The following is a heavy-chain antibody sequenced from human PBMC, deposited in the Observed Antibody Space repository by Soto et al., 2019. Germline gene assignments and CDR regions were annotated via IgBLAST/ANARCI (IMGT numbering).Heavy chain of an antibody. CDR1: GFTISITY. CDR2: ISSGSST. J-gene: IGHJ4*02. CDR3: ARGPRKWELPLLVY. V-gene: IGHV3-53*01. D-gene: IGHD1-26*01. Sequence: GGALGPFSAASGFTISITYISWDRMATGKGLEWVSVISSGSSTYYADSVKGRFTITRDNSKNTLYLQMNSLRAEDTAVYYCARGPRKWELPLLVYWGQGTLVTVSS.